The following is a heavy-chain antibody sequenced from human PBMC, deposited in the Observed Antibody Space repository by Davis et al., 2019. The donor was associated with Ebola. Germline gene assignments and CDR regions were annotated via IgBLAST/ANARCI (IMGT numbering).Heavy chain of an antibody. CDR2: IIPMFGTR. J-gene: IGHJ6*02. CDR3: ARDLFAIITARRGGMDV. D-gene: IGHD6-6*01. V-gene: IGHV1-69*06. Sequence: AASVKVSCKASGGTFTSYAISWVRQAPGQGLEWMGGIIPMFGTRNYAQKFQDRVTITADKTTYTSDMELSGLRSDDTAVYFCARDLFAIITARRGGMDVWGRGTTATVSS. CDR1: GGTFTSYA.